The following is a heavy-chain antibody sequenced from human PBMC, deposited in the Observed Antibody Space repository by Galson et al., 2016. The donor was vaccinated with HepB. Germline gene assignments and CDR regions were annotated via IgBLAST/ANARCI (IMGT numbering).Heavy chain of an antibody. J-gene: IGHJ6*04. Sequence: SLRLSCAASGFTVSSLYMSWVRQAPGKGLEWVSLIYSNGATTYADSVRGRFTISRDNSKNMMYLEMNSLTADDTAIYYCVQGSTAPAVWGKGTTVTVSS. D-gene: IGHD1-26*01. CDR3: VQGSTAPAV. V-gene: IGHV3-53*01. CDR1: GFTVSSLY. CDR2: IYSNGAT.